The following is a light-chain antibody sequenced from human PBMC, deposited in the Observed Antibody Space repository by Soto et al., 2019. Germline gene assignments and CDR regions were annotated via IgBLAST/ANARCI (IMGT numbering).Light chain of an antibody. CDR1: QSVSSSY. CDR3: QWYGSSPFS. J-gene: IGKJ2*01. V-gene: IGKV3-20*01. Sequence: EIVLTQSPGTLSLSPGERATLSCRASQSVSSSYLAWDQQKPGQAPRLLIYGASSRATGIPDRFSGSGSGTDFTLTISRLEAEDFAVYLCQWYGSSPFSLGQVNKLEIK. CDR2: GAS.